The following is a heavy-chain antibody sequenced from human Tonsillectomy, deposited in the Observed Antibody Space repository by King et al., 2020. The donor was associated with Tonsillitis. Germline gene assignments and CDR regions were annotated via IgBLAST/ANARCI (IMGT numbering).Heavy chain of an antibody. D-gene: IGHD2-2*01. V-gene: IGHV3-23*04. J-gene: IGHJ5*02. CDR1: GFTFNNYV. CDR3: ARDSYCSSTSCYTEGWFDP. Sequence: VQLVESGGGLVQPGGSLRLSCAASGFTFNNYVMSWVRQAPGRGLEWVAGISNSDGSTYYAESVKGRFTISRDNSKNTLYLQMNSLRAEDTAVYYCARDSYCSSTSCYTEGWFDPGGQGTLVTVSS. CDR2: ISNSDGST.